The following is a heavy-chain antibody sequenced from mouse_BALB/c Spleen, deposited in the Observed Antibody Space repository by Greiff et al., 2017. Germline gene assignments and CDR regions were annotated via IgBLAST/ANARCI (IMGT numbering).Heavy chain of an antibody. V-gene: IGHV2-9*02. CDR2: IWAGGST. J-gene: IGHJ3*01. CDR1: GFSLTSYG. CDR3: ARGYDYDGFAY. Sequence: VKLVESGPGLVAPSQSLSITCTVSGFSLTSYGVHWVRQPPGKGLECLGVIWAGGSTNYNSALMSRLSISKDNSKSQVFLKMNSLQTDDTAMYYCARGYDYDGFAYWGQGTLVTVSA. D-gene: IGHD2-4*01.